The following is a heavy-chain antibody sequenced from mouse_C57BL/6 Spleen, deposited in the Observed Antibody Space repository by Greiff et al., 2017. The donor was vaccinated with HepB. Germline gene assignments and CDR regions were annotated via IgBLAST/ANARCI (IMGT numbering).Heavy chain of an antibody. CDR1: GYTFTDYN. Sequence: VQLQQSGPELVKPGASVKIPCKASGYTFTDYNMDWVKQSHGKSLEWIGDINPNNGGTIYNQKFKGKATLTVDKSSSTAYMELRSLTSEDTAVYYCASDGYYGGFAYWGQGTLVTVSA. CDR2: INPNNGGT. D-gene: IGHD2-3*01. V-gene: IGHV1-18*01. CDR3: ASDGYYGGFAY. J-gene: IGHJ3*01.